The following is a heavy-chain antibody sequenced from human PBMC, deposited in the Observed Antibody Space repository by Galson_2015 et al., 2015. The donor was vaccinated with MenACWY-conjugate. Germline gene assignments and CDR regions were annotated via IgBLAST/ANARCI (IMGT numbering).Heavy chain of an antibody. J-gene: IGHJ4*02. Sequence: SVKVSCKASGYSFTSYYIHWVRQAPGQGLEWVGVIDPVRDTTKYAQNFQGRVSMTRDTSTTTVFMELSSLRSEDTAVHYCARSPLRWNDPGPFDYWGQGTLFTVSS. CDR2: IDPVRDTT. CDR1: GYSFTSYY. D-gene: IGHD1-1*01. CDR3: ARSPLRWNDPGPFDY. V-gene: IGHV1-46*01.